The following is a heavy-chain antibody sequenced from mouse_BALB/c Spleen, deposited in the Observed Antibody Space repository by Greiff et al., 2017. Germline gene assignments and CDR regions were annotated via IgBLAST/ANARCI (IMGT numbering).Heavy chain of an antibody. Sequence: EVMLVESGPGLVKPSQSLSLTCTVTGYSITSDYAWNWIRQFPGNKLEWMGYISYSGSTSYNPSLKSRISITRDTSKNQFFLQLNSVTTEDTATYYCANHNYGYYFDYWGQGTTLTVSS. CDR2: ISYSGST. J-gene: IGHJ2*01. V-gene: IGHV3-2*02. D-gene: IGHD1-2*01. CDR3: ANHNYGYYFDY. CDR1: GYSITSDYA.